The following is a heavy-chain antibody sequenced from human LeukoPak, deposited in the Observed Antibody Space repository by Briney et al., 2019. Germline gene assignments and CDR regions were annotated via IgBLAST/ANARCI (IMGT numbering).Heavy chain of an antibody. CDR1: GFTFSQYE. V-gene: IGHV3-48*03. CDR2: ISSSGSTI. D-gene: IGHD3-22*01. Sequence: GGSLRLSCAGSGFTFSQYEMNWVRQAPGKGLEWVSYISSSGSTIYYADSVKGRFTISRDNAKNSLYLQMNSLRAEDTAVYYCARATLTHYYDSSGYWGGRSGEDAFDIWGQGTMVTVSS. J-gene: IGHJ3*02. CDR3: ARATLTHYYDSSGYWGGRSGEDAFDI.